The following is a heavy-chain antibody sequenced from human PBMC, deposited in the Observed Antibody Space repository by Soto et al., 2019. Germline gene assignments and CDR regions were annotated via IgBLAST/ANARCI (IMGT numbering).Heavy chain of an antibody. D-gene: IGHD6-19*01. CDR2: ISDSVGST. Sequence: ELQLLESGGGLVQPGGSLRLSCAASGCTFSTYAMSWVRQAPGKGLEWVSAISDSVGSTYYADSVKGQFTISRDNSNNSLFLQMNSLRAEDTAIYYCAKAFRVAGIHSCDYWGQGTLVTVSS. J-gene: IGHJ4*02. CDR3: AKAFRVAGIHSCDY. V-gene: IGHV3-23*01. CDR1: GCTFSTYA.